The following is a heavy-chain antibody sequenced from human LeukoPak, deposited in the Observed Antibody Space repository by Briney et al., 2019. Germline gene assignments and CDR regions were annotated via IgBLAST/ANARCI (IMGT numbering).Heavy chain of an antibody. J-gene: IGHJ4*02. V-gene: IGHV4-34*01. CDR2: INHSGST. CDR3: ARGQRDDSSGYYYYLAY. D-gene: IGHD3-22*01. Sequence: PSETLSLTCAVYGGSFSGYYWSWLCQPPGKGLEWIGEINHSGSTNYNPSLTSRVTISVDTSKNQFSLTLSSVTAADTAVYYCARGQRDDSSGYYYYLAYWGQGTLVTVSS. CDR1: GGSFSGYY.